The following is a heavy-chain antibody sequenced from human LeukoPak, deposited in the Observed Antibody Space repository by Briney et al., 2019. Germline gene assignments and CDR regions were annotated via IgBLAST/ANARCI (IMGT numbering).Heavy chain of an antibody. CDR2: IYHSGST. CDR3: ASYRSSGWDDY. Sequence: SETLSLTCAVSGGSFSGYYWTWIRQPPGKGLEWIGEIYHSGSTNYNPSLKSRVTISVDKSKNQFSLKLSSVTAADTAVYYCASYRSSGWDDYWGQGTLVTVSS. D-gene: IGHD6-19*01. CDR1: GGSFSGYY. V-gene: IGHV4-34*01. J-gene: IGHJ4*02.